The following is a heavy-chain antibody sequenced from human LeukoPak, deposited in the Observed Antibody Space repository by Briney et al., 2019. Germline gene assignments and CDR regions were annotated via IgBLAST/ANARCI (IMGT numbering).Heavy chain of an antibody. D-gene: IGHD6-6*01. CDR2: ISGSGGST. Sequence: GGSLRLSCAASGFTFSSYWMSWVRQAPGKGLEWVSAISGSGGSTYYADSVKGRFTISRDNSKNTLYLQMNSLRAEDTAVYYCAKDLSGSSSPFDYWGQGTLVTVSS. CDR3: AKDLSGSSSPFDY. J-gene: IGHJ4*02. V-gene: IGHV3-23*01. CDR1: GFTFSSYW.